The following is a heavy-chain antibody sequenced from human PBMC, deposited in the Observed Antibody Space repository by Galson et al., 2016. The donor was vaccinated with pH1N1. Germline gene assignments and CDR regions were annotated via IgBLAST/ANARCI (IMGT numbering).Heavy chain of an antibody. J-gene: IGHJ5*02. V-gene: IGHV1-8*01. D-gene: IGHD6-13*01. CDR1: GYTFTTYD. CDR3: ARVDSSKWQRGWLDP. Sequence: SVKVSCKASGYTFTTYDINWVRQAPGQGLAWVGWMNPKSGTTGYAQKFQGRVTMTRSISINTVYMELNSLSAEDTAVYYCARVDSSKWQRGWLDPWGQGTLVTVSS. CDR2: MNPKSGTT.